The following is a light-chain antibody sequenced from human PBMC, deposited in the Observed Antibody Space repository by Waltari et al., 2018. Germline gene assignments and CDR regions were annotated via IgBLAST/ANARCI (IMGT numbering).Light chain of an antibody. V-gene: IGKV4-1*01. CDR1: QSVLYSSNNKNY. CDR2: WAS. Sequence: DIVMTQSPDSLAVSRGERATINCQSSQSVLYSSNNKNYLAWYQQKPGQPPKLLIYWASTRESGVPDRFSGSGSGTDFTLTISSLQAEDVAVYYCQQYYTTPLTFGGGTKVEIK. J-gene: IGKJ4*01. CDR3: QQYYTTPLT.